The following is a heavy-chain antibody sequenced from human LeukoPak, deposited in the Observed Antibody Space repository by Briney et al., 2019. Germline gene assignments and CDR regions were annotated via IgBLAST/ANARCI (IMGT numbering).Heavy chain of an antibody. D-gene: IGHD1-1*01. CDR3: ARRYNWNDRWD. V-gene: IGHV4-39*07. CDR2: IYYSGST. J-gene: IGHJ4*02. CDR1: GGSISSTNYY. Sequence: SETLSLTCTVSGGSISSTNYYWGWIRQPPGRGLEWIGSIYYSGSTYYNPSLKSRLTISLDTSKNQFSLRLSSVTAADTAFYYCARRYNWNDRWDWGQGTLVTVSP.